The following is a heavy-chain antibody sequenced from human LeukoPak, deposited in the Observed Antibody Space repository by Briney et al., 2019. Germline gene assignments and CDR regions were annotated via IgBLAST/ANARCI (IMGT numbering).Heavy chain of an antibody. J-gene: IGHJ4*02. D-gene: IGHD6-13*01. CDR1: GFTVSSNY. Sequence: PGGSLRLSCAASGFTVSSNYMSWVRQAPGKGLEWVSVIYSGGSTYYADSVKGRFTISRDNSKNTLYLQMNSLRAEDTAVYYCARPTPRGGDSSSWYYFDYWGQGTLVTVSS. V-gene: IGHV3-53*01. CDR2: IYSGGST. CDR3: ARPTPRGGDSSSWYYFDY.